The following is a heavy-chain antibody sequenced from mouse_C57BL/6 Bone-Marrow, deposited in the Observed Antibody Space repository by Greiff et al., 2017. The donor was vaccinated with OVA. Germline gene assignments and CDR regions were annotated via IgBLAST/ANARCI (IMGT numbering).Heavy chain of an antibody. J-gene: IGHJ2*01. CDR1: GFTFSDYY. Sequence: VESEGGLVQPGSSMKLSCTASGFTFSDYYMAWVRQVPEKGLEWVANINYDGSSTYYLDSLKSRFIISRDNAKNILYLQMSSLKSEDTATYYCARGRRLRGAYYFDYWGQGTTLTVSS. V-gene: IGHV5-16*01. CDR3: ARGRRLRGAYYFDY. CDR2: INYDGSST. D-gene: IGHD2-2*01.